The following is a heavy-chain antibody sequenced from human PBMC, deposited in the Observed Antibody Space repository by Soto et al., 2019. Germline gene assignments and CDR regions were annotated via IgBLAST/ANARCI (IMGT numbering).Heavy chain of an antibody. CDR3: ARGRDYDSSGYYFLEY. V-gene: IGHV4-59*01. D-gene: IGHD3-22*01. CDR2: IYYTGST. J-gene: IGHJ4*02. Sequence: WTWIRQPPGKGLEWIGYIYYTGSTNYNLSLKSRVTISADTSKNQFSLKLSSVTAADTAVYYCARGRDYDSSGYYFLEYWGQGTLVTVSS.